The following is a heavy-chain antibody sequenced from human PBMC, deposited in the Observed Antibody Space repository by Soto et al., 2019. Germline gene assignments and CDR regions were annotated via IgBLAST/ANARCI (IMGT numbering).Heavy chain of an antibody. CDR2: ISSSSSTI. D-gene: IGHD3-22*01. CDR1: GFTFSSYS. J-gene: IGHJ2*01. CDR3: AREQMYYYDSSGEFDL. Sequence: GGSLRLSCAASGFTFSSYSMNWVRQAPGKGLEWVSYISSSSSTIYYADSVKGRFTISRDNAKNSLYLQMNSLRDEDTAVYYCAREQMYYYDSSGEFDLWGRGTLVTVSS. V-gene: IGHV3-48*02.